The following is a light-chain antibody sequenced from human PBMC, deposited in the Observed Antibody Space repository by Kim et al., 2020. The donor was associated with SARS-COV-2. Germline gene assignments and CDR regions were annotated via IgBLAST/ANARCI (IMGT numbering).Light chain of an antibody. CDR2: KVS. CDR3: MQGIHPFT. Sequence: DVVMTQSPLSLPVTLGQPASISCRSSQSLVYSDGNTYLNWFHQRPGQSPRRLIYKVSNRDSGVPDRFIGSGSGTDFTLKVSSVEAEDVVVYSCMQGIHPFTFGQGTRLEIK. CDR1: QSLVYSDGNTY. J-gene: IGKJ5*01. V-gene: IGKV2-30*01.